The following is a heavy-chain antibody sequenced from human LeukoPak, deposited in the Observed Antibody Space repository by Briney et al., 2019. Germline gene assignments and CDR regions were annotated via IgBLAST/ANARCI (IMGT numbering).Heavy chain of an antibody. CDR3: ARDLSYDFWSGYLDY. J-gene: IGHJ4*02. CDR1: GFTFSDYY. CDR2: ISSSGSTI. V-gene: IGHV3-11*04. D-gene: IGHD3-3*01. Sequence: GGSLRLSCADSGFTFSDYYMSWIRQAPGKGLEWVSYISSSGSTIYYADSVKGRFTISRDNAKNSLYLQMNSLRAEDTAVYYCARDLSYDFWSGYLDYWGQGTLVTVSS.